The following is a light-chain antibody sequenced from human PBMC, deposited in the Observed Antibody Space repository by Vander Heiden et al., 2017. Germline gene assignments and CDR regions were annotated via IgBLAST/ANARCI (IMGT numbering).Light chain of an antibody. CDR2: GSF. J-gene: IGKJ1*01. CDR1: QSVTSNF. CDR3: QQYGSSPWT. Sequence: EIVLTQSPGTLSLSAGERATLSCRASQSVTSNFLAWYKQRPGQAPRLLIYGSFTRATGIPDMFSGSGCRTDFSLTISILEAEDSAVYYCQQYGSSPWTFGQGTKLEIK. V-gene: IGKV3-20*01.